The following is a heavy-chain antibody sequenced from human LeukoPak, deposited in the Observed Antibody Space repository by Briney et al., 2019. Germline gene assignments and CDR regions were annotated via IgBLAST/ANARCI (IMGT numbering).Heavy chain of an antibody. Sequence: GESLRLSCAASGFSVSGHYMSWVRQAPGKGLQWVSILFTDGTTYYADSVRGRFAISRDSYRNTLYLHMTGLRADGTALYFCARDRPYYDKGDMDVWGQGTMVTVSS. V-gene: IGHV3-53*01. J-gene: IGHJ6*02. CDR1: GFSVSGHY. CDR2: LFTDGTT. CDR3: ARDRPYYDKGDMDV. D-gene: IGHD3-16*01.